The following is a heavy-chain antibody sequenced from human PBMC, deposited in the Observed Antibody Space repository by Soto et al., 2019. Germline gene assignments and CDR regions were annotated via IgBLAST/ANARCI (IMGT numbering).Heavy chain of an antibody. J-gene: IGHJ4*02. CDR2: INPSGGRT. V-gene: IGHV1-46*01. CDR3: AGLYHYDSSGYYDY. D-gene: IGHD3-22*01. Sequence: ASVKGSCKASGGTFSSYAISWVRQAPGQGLEWMGIINPSGGRTTYAQKFQGRVTMTRDTSTSTFHMELSSLTSEDTAVYYCAGLYHYDSSGYYDYWGQGTLVTVSS. CDR1: GGTFSSYA.